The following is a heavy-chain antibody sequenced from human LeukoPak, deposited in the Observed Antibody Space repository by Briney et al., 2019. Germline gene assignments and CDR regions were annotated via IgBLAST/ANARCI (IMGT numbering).Heavy chain of an antibody. V-gene: IGHV3-9*01. J-gene: IGHJ4*02. CDR1: GFTFSSYA. D-gene: IGHD6-19*01. CDR2: ISWNSGSI. CDR3: AKAVAGKGGFDY. Sequence: GGSLRLSCAASGFTFSSYAMSWVRQAPGKGLEWVSGISWNSGSIGYADSVKGRFTISRDNAKNSLYLQMNSLRAEDTALYYCAKAVAGKGGFDYWGQGTLVTVSS.